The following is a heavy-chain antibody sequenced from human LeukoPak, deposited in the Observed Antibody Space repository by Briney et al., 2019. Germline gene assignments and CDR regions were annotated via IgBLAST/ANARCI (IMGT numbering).Heavy chain of an antibody. CDR2: INTKSGRT. J-gene: IGHJ5*02. V-gene: IGHV1-2*02. Sequence: GASVRLSCKTSGYSFTDYYIHWVRQAPGQGLEWMGWINTKSGRTSSARKFQGRVTMTRDPSITTVYMDMAWLTSDDTAICFCARADFIDAGPYLIGPWGQGTLVTVSS. D-gene: IGHD3-3*01. CDR1: GYSFTDYY. CDR3: ARADFIDAGPYLIGP.